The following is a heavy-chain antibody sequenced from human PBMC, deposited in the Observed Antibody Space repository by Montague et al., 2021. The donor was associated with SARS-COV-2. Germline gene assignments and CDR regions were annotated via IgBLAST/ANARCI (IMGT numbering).Heavy chain of an antibody. CDR1: GFTFSSYE. CDR2: ISSSGSTI. CDR3: ARQGTAMVTSYYYYYMDV. Sequence: SPRLSCAASGFTFSSYEMNWVRQAPGKGLEWVSYISSSGSTIYYADSVKGRSTISRDNAKNSLYLQMNSLRAEDTAVYYCARQGTAMVTSYYYYYMDVWGKGTTVTVSS. V-gene: IGHV3-48*03. J-gene: IGHJ6*03. D-gene: IGHD5-18*01.